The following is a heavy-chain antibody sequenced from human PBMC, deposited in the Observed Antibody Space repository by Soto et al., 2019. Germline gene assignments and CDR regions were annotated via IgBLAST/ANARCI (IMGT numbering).Heavy chain of an antibody. CDR1: AGSFSHYY. V-gene: IGHV4-34*01. CDR2: IKHSGSS. D-gene: IGHD6-19*01. CDR3: ARGGSSDWQVALDI. J-gene: IGHJ3*02. Sequence: SETLSLTCAVYAGSFSHYYWNWIRQSPGKGLGWIGKIKHSGSSNYNPSLRSRVSISVDMSKNQFSLRLTSVTAADTAVYYCARGGSSDWQVALDIWGQGTMVTVSS.